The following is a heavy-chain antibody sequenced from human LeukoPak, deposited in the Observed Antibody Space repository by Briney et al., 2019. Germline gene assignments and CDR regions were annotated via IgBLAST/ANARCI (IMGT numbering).Heavy chain of an antibody. V-gene: IGHV1-8*01. CDR2: MNPNSGNT. CDR1: GYTFTSYD. D-gene: IGHD3-3*01. Sequence: ASVKVSCKASGYTFTSYDINWVRQATGQGLEWMGWMNPNSGNTGYAQKFQGRVTMTRNTSISTAYMELSSLRSEDTAVYYCARGVRHDFWSGYWFDYWGQGTLVTVSS. CDR3: ARGVRHDFWSGYWFDY. J-gene: IGHJ4*02.